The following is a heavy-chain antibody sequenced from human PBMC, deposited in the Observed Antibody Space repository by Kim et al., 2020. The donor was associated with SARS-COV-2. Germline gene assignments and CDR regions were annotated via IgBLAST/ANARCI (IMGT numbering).Heavy chain of an antibody. J-gene: IGHJ6*02. D-gene: IGHD3-10*01. Sequence: STNYADSMKGRFTSSRDNAKTTLYLQMNILRVEDTAVYYCARDFRDRGVWGQGTTVTVSS. CDR3: ARDFRDRGV. V-gene: IGHV3-74*01. CDR2: ST.